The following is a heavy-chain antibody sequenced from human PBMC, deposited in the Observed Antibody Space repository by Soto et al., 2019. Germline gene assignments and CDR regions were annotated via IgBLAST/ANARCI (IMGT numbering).Heavy chain of an antibody. CDR2: VYYDGGS. CDR1: GGPIDGRN. J-gene: IGHJ6*02. V-gene: IGHV4-59*08. CDR3: VRPGIGNLHGLVDV. D-gene: IGHD3-10*01. Sequence: QVQLQESGPGLVKPSETLSLTCTVSGGPIDGRNCAWIRQPPGKGLEWLGYVYYDGGSSYKPSVKSRLTLSMDTSKSQFSLQLRSVTAADTAVYYCVRPGIGNLHGLVDVWGRGTTVTVSS.